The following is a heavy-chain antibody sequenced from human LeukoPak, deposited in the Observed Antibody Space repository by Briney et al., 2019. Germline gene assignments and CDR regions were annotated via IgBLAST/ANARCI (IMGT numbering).Heavy chain of an antibody. D-gene: IGHD5-12*01. J-gene: IGHJ4*02. CDR2: ISSNGGST. CDR3: ARDGPPSGYSGSYYFDY. V-gene: IGHV3-64*01. CDR1: GFTFSSYA. Sequence: GGSLRLSCAASGFTFSSYAMHWVRQAPGKGLEYVSAISSNGGSTYYANSVKGRFTISRDNSKNTLYLQMGSLRSEDTAVYYCARDGPPSGYSGSYYFDYWGQGTLVTVSS.